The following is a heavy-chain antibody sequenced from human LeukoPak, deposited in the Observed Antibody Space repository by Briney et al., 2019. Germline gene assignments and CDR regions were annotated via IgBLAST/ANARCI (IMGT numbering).Heavy chain of an antibody. D-gene: IGHD6-13*01. CDR1: AGSISSSSYY. J-gene: IGHJ6*03. CDR2: IYYSGST. Sequence: PSETLSLTCTVAAGSISSSSYYWGWIREPPGKGLEWIGSIYYSGSTYYNPSLKTRFTISVDTAKNQFSLKLSSVTAADTAVYYCAIFEQQLVEGAIAYYDYYYLDVWGKGTTVTVSS. CDR3: AIFEQQLVEGAIAYYDYYYLDV. V-gene: IGHV4-39*07.